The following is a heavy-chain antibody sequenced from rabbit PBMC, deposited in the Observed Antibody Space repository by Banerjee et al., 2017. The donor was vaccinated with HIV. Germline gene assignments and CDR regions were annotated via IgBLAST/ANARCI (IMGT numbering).Heavy chain of an antibody. V-gene: IGHV1S64*01. CDR2: IDVYGST. Sequence: QSVEESGGDLVKPGGTLTLTCTVSGFSLSSYAMCWVRQAPGKGLEYIGYIDVYGSTYYASWVNGRFTISSDNAQNTVDLQMNSLTAADTATYFCAKHYNSGWDLWGQGTLVTVS. CDR3: AKHYNSGWDL. J-gene: IGHJ4*01. D-gene: IGHD4-1*01. CDR1: GFSLSSYA.